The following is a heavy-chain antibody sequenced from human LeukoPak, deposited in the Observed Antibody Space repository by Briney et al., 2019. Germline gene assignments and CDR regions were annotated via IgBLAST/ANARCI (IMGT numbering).Heavy chain of an antibody. V-gene: IGHV4-4*09. CDR3: ARLYPGYYYYMDV. Sequence: PSETLSLTCTVSGGSINSYYWSWIRQPPGKGLEWIGYIYSRGSTNYDPSLKSRVTISVDTSKNQFSLKLSSVTAAGTAVYYCARLYPGYYYYMDVWGKGTTVTVSS. CDR2: IYSRGST. J-gene: IGHJ6*03. CDR1: GGSINSYY. D-gene: IGHD2/OR15-2a*01.